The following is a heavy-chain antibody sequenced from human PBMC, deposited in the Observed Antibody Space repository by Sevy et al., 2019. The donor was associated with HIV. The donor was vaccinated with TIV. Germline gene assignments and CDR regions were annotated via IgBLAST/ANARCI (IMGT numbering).Heavy chain of an antibody. V-gene: IGHV1-46*03. J-gene: IGHJ4*02. D-gene: IGHD6-19*01. Sequence: ASVKVSCKASGYTFTSYYMHWVRQAPGQGLEWTGIINPSGGSTSYAQKFQGRVTMTRDRSTSTVYMELSSLRSEDTAVYYCARPARTIAVAGPYPDPSFDYWGQGTLVTVSS. CDR3: ARPARTIAVAGPYPDPSFDY. CDR1: GYTFTSYY. CDR2: INPSGGST.